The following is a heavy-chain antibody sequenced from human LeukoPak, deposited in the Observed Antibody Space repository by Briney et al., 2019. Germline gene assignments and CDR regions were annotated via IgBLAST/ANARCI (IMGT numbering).Heavy chain of an antibody. J-gene: IGHJ4*02. CDR1: GGSISSSSYY. CDR2: IYYSGST. V-gene: IGHV4-39*01. CDR3: AGLRAKYSSGWGSDY. D-gene: IGHD6-19*01. Sequence: SETLSLTCTVSGGSISSSSYYWGWIRQPPGKGLEWIGSIYYSGSTYYNPSLKSRVTISVGTSKNQFSLKLSSVTAADTAVYYCAGLRAKYSSGWGSDYWGQGTLVTVSS.